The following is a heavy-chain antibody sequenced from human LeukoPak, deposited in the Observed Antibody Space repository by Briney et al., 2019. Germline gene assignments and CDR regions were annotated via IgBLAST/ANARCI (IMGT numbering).Heavy chain of an antibody. V-gene: IGHV4-59*01. D-gene: IGHD3-16*01. Sequence: PSETLSLTCTVSGGSISGYYWTWIRQPPGKGLEWIGQIYYNGKADYNHSLESRITISVDTSKNKISLKLNSVTAADTAIYYCAKLGADYDMYVWGQGITVAVSS. J-gene: IGHJ6*02. CDR1: GGSISGYY. CDR3: AKLGADYDMYV. CDR2: IYYNGKA.